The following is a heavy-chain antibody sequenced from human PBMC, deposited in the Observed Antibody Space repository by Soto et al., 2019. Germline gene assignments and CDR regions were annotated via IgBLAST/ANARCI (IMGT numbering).Heavy chain of an antibody. V-gene: IGHV1-69*01. CDR2: IIPIFGTA. CDR1: GGTFSSYA. Sequence: QVQLVQSGAEVKKPGSSVKVSCKASGGTFSSYAISWVRQAPGQGLEWMGGIIPIFGTANYAQKFQGRVTITADESTSTAYMELSSLGSEDTAVYYCARTTYCGGDCYSRIYWYFDLWGRGTLVTVSS. J-gene: IGHJ2*01. D-gene: IGHD2-21*02. CDR3: ARTTYCGGDCYSRIYWYFDL.